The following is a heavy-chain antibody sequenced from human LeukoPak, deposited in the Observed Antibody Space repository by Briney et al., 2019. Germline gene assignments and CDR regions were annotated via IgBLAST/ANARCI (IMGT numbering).Heavy chain of an antibody. V-gene: IGHV3-23*01. J-gene: IGHJ5*02. CDR1: GFTFSSYG. D-gene: IGHD3-10*01. CDR3: AKDGITMVRGKNWFDP. Sequence: GGTLRLSCAASGFTFSSYGMTWVRQAPGKGLEWVSGISGSGGGTYYADSVKGRFTISRDNSKNTLYLQMNSLRAEDTAVYYCAKDGITMVRGKNWFDPWGQGTLVTVSS. CDR2: ISGSGGGT.